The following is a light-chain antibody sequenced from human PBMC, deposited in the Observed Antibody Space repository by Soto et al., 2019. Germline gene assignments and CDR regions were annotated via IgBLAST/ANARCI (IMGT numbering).Light chain of an antibody. V-gene: IGKV1-5*01. CDR3: QQYNSYPWT. J-gene: IGKJ1*01. Sequence: DIPMTQSPSTLSASVGDRVTITCRASQSISSWLAWYQQKPGKAPKLLIYDASSLESGVPSRFSGSGSGTEFTLTISSLQPDDFATYYCQQYNSYPWTFGQWTKVEIK. CDR1: QSISSW. CDR2: DAS.